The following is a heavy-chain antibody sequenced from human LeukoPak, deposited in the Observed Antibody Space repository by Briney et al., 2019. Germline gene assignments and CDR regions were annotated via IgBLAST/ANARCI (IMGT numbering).Heavy chain of an antibody. CDR1: GYTFTGYY. V-gene: IGHV1-2*02. Sequence: ASVKVSCKASGYTFTGYYMCWVRQAPGQGLEWVGWINPHSGGTTKAQKSQGRVTMTRDTSISTAYMELSRLRSDDTAVYYCARDPRYCSGGSCYGYNWFEPWGQGTLVTVSS. D-gene: IGHD2-15*01. J-gene: IGHJ5*02. CDR3: ARDPRYCSGGSCYGYNWFEP. CDR2: INPHSGGT.